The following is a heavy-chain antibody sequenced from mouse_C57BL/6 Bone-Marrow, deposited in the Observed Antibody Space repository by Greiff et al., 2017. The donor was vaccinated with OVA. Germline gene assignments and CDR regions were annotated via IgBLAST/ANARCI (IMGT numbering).Heavy chain of an antibody. V-gene: IGHV3-6*01. CDR2: ISYDGSN. J-gene: IGHJ4*01. CDR1: GYSITSGYY. CDR3: ARDGDYGSDYYAMDY. Sequence: EVKLEESGPGLVKPSQSLSLTCSVTGYSITSGYYWNWIRQFPGNKLEWMGYISYDGSNNYNPSLKNRISITRDTSKNQFFLKLNSVTTEDTATYYCARDGDYGSDYYAMDYWGQGTSVTVSS. D-gene: IGHD1-1*01.